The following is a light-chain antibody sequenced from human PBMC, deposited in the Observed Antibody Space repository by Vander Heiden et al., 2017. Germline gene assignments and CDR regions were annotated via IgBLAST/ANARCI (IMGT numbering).Light chain of an antibody. J-gene: IGKJ2*01. CDR1: QYISNY. Sequence: DIQVTQSPSSLSASVGDTVTITCRASQYISNYFNWYQQKPGKAPKLLIYAASTLQSAVPSRFSGSGSGTDFTLTISSLQPEDFATYYCHQSDSTPYTFGQATEVEIK. CDR2: AAS. V-gene: IGKV1-39*01. CDR3: HQSDSTPYT.